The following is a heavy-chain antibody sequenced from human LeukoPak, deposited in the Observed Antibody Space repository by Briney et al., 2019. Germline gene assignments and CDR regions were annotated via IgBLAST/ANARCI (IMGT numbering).Heavy chain of an antibody. J-gene: IGHJ4*02. Sequence: SETLSLTSTVSGGSISSYYWSWIRQPAGQGLEGIGRISSTGSTNYTPSLKSRVTMSVDTSKNQFSLKLSSVTAADTAVYYCAREVEMATQFDYWGQGTLVTVSS. CDR3: AREVEMATQFDY. CDR1: GGSISSYY. CDR2: ISSTGST. D-gene: IGHD5-24*01. V-gene: IGHV4-4*07.